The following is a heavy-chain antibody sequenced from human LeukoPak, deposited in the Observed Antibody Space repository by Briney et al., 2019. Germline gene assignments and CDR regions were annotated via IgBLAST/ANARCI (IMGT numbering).Heavy chain of an antibody. J-gene: IGHJ5*02. V-gene: IGHV4-34*01. CDR3: ARTRSYYNLNWFDP. Sequence: SETLSLTCAVYGGSFSGYYWSWIRQPPGKGLEWIGEINHSGSTNYNPSLKSRVTISVDTSKDQFPLKLSSVTAADTAVYYCARTRSYYNLNWFDPWGQGTLVTVSS. D-gene: IGHD3-10*01. CDR2: INHSGST. CDR1: GGSFSGYY.